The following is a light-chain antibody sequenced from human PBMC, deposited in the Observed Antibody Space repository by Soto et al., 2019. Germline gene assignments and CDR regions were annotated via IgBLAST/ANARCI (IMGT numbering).Light chain of an antibody. CDR2: DTS. J-gene: IGKJ1*01. CDR3: QHYGHPQWT. CDR1: QSVTTY. V-gene: IGKV3-11*02. Sequence: DIVLTQSPATLSLSPGEGATLSCRASQSVTTYLAWHQQRPGQAPRLLIYDTSTRAPGTPARFSGSGSGRDFTLTISSLEPEDFAVYYCQHYGHPQWTFGQGTKVEVK.